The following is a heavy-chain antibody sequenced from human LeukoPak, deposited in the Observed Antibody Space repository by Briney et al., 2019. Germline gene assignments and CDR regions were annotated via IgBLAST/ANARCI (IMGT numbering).Heavy chain of an antibody. J-gene: IGHJ4*02. D-gene: IGHD5-12*01. CDR2: IYYSGST. CDR3: ARHGVSGYSGYDLTYYFDY. V-gene: IGHV4-59*08. CDR1: GGSISSYY. Sequence: PSETLSLTCTVSGGSISSYYWSWIRQLPGKGLEWIGYIYYSGSTNYNPSLKSRVTISVDTSKNQFSLKLSSVTAADTAVYYCARHGVSGYSGYDLTYYFDYWGQGTLVTVSS.